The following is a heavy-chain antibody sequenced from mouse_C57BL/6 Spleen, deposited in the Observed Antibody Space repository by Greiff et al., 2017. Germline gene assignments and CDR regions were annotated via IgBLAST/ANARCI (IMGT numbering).Heavy chain of an antibody. CDR2: INYDGSST. V-gene: IGHV5-16*01. CDR1: GFTFSDYY. J-gene: IGHJ1*03. Sequence: EVMLVESEGGLVQPGSSMKLSCTASGFTFSDYYMAWVRQVPEKGLEWVANINYDGSSTYYLDSLKSRFIISRDNAKNILYLQMSSLKSEDTATYYCARGAYYYGSSPVFDVWGTGTTVTVSS. CDR3: ARGAYYYGSSPVFDV. D-gene: IGHD1-1*01.